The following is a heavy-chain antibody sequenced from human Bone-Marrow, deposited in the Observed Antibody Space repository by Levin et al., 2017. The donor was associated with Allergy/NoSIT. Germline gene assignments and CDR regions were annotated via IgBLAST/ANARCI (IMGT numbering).Heavy chain of an antibody. CDR3: ARGGGSGWYPPLRYFDY. D-gene: IGHD6-19*01. CDR1: GGTFSSYA. CDR2: IIPIFGTA. J-gene: IGHJ4*02. Sequence: KISCKASGGTFSSYAISWVRQAPGQGLEWMGGIIPIFGTANYAQKFQGRVTITADESTSTAYMELSSLRSEDTAVYYCARGGGSGWYPPLRYFDYWGQGTLVTVSS. V-gene: IGHV1-69*01.